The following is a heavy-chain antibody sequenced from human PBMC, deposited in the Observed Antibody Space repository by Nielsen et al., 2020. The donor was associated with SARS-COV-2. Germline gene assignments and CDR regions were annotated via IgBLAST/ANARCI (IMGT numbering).Heavy chain of an antibody. Sequence: YAASVRDRFTISRDDSKNTAYLQMNSLRAEDTAVYYCARESVTGTDAFDIWGQGTVVTVSS. J-gene: IGHJ3*02. CDR3: ARESVTGTDAFDI. V-gene: IGHV3-73*01. D-gene: IGHD6-19*01.